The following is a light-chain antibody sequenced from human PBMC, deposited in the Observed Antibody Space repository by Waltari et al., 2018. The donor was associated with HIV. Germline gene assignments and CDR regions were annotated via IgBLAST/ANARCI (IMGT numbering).Light chain of an antibody. CDR3: QQRSNWPRWT. Sequence: EIVLTQSPATLSLSPGERATPSCRASQSVSSSLAWYQQKPGQAPRLLIYDASNRATGIPARFSGSGSGTDFTLTISSLEPEDFAVYYCQQRSNWPRWTFGQGTKVEIK. V-gene: IGKV3-11*01. CDR2: DAS. CDR1: QSVSSS. J-gene: IGKJ1*01.